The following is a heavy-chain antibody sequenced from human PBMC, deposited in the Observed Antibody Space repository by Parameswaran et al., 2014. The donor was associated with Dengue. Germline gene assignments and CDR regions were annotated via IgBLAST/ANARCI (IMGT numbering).Heavy chain of an antibody. Sequence: VRQMPGKGLEWVGRIRNKASPYAPAYAASVKGRFTIFRDDSKNTAYLQMDSLKTEDTAVYYCNRGDGDYVYDQWGQGTLVTVSS. CDR3: NRGDGDYVYDQ. CDR2: IRNKASPYAP. V-gene: IGHV3-73*01. D-gene: IGHD4-17*01. J-gene: IGHJ4*02.